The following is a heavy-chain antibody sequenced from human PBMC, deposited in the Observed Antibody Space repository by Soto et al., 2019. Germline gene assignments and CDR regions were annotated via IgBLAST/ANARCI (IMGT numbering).Heavy chain of an antibody. D-gene: IGHD2-2*01. CDR3: ARARINCSSTSCYVGWFDP. V-gene: IGHV4-34*01. CDR2: INHSGST. J-gene: IGHJ5*02. CDR1: GGSFSGYY. Sequence: SETLSLTCAVYGGSFSGYYWSWIRQPPGKGLEWIGEINHSGSTNYNPSLKSRVTISVDTSKNQFSLKLSSVTAADTAVYYCARARINCSSTSCYVGWFDPWGQGTLVTVSS.